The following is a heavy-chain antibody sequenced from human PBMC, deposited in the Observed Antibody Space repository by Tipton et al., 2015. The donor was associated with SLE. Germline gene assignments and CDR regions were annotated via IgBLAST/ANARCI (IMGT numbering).Heavy chain of an antibody. J-gene: IGHJ6*03. V-gene: IGHV3-30*04. CDR1: GFTFTSFA. CDR2: LSYDENNE. Sequence: SLRLSCAASGFTFTSFAMHWVRQAPGKGLEWVAVLSYDENNEYYADSVKGRFTISRDKSKNTLYLQMDSLRVEDTAVYYCARDPTDYYYMDVWGKGTTVTVSS. CDR3: ARDPTDYYYMDV.